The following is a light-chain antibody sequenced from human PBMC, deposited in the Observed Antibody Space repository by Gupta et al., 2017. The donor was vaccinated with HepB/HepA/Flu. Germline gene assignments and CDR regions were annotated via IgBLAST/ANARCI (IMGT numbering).Light chain of an antibody. Sequence: EIVLTQSPATLSLSPGERATLSCRASQSVSSYLAWYQQKPGQAPRLLIYDASNRAAGVPSRFRGVFSFPSFPLPVCRLSPAAFAVYYCRPRGNWPLPFVGGTKVEIK. CDR3: RPRGNWPLP. CDR2: DAS. CDR1: QSVSSY. V-gene: IGKV3-11*01. J-gene: IGKJ4*01.